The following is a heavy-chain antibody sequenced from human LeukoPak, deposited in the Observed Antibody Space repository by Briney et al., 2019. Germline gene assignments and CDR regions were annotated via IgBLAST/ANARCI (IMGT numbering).Heavy chain of an antibody. CDR3: AKSGVSSGYHFDY. CDR1: GFTFSSYG. Sequence: GGSLRLSCAASGFTFSSYGMHWVRQAPGKGLEWVAVISYDGSNKYYAGSVKGRFTISRDNSKNTLYLQMNSLRAEDTAVYYCAKSGVSSGYHFDYWGQGTLVTVSS. J-gene: IGHJ4*02. D-gene: IGHD3-22*01. V-gene: IGHV3-30*18. CDR2: ISYDGSNK.